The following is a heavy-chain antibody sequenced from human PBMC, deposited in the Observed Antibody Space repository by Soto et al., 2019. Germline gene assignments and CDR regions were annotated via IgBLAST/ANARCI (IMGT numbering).Heavy chain of an antibody. Sequence: ASVKVSCKASGYTFTSYYMHWVRQAPGQGLEWMGWVSAYNGNTHYEQKLQGRVTLTTDTSTSTAYMELGSLRSEDTAVYYCARGERYYYDSSGYFGFDYWGQGTLVTVSS. V-gene: IGHV1-18*04. CDR3: ARGERYYYDSSGYFGFDY. CDR2: VSAYNGNT. CDR1: GYTFTSYY. J-gene: IGHJ4*02. D-gene: IGHD3-22*01.